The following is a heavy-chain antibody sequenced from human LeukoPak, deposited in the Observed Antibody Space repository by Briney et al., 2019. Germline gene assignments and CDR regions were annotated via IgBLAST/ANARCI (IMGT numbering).Heavy chain of an antibody. CDR3: ARGRYHSGSNKGDFDY. CDR1: GFTFSSYS. D-gene: IGHD3-10*01. CDR2: ISRSSSYI. V-gene: IGHV3-21*01. J-gene: IGHJ4*02. Sequence: GGSLRLSCAASGFTFSSYSMNWVRQAPGKGLEWVSSISRSSSYIYYADSVKGRFTITRDNAKNSLYLQMNSLRAEDTAVYYCARGRYHSGSNKGDFDYWGQGTLVTVSS.